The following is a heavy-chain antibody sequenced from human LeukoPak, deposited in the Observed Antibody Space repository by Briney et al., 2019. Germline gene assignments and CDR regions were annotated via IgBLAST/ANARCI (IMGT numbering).Heavy chain of an antibody. Sequence: GGSLRLSCTASGFTFSNYAMSWVRQAPGKGPEWVSAISGSGGSTHYADSVKGRFTISRDNSKNTLYMQMNSLRAEDTAVYYCAKDTGDYDYWSGYYYFDYWGQGTLVTVSS. CDR1: GFTFSNYA. CDR2: ISGSGGST. V-gene: IGHV3-23*01. J-gene: IGHJ4*02. D-gene: IGHD3-3*01. CDR3: AKDTGDYDYWSGYYYFDY.